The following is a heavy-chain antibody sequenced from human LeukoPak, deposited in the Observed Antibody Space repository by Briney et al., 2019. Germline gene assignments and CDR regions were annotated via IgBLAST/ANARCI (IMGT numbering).Heavy chain of an antibody. D-gene: IGHD3-16*02. CDR3: ARGTAGYHSSYFDY. Sequence: GGSLRLSCAASGFTFGSPWMHWVRQAPGKGLVWVSRINSDGSATAYADSVRGRFTISRDNAENTLYLQMNSLRAEDTAVYYCARGTAGYHSSYFDYWGQGTLVTVSS. J-gene: IGHJ4*02. CDR2: INSDGSAT. CDR1: GFTFGSPW. V-gene: IGHV3-74*01.